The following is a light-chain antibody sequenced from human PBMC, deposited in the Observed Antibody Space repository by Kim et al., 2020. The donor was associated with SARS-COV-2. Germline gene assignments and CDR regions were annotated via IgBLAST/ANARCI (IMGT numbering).Light chain of an antibody. J-gene: IGKJ2*01. CDR2: AAS. CDR3: QHSYITPPT. CDR1: QSINSY. Sequence: DIQMTQSPSSLSASVGDRVTITCRASQSINSYLNWYQLQTGKAPKLLIHAASSLQSGVPSRFSGSGSGTDFTLTISSLQPEDFATYYCQHSYITPPTFGQGTKLEI. V-gene: IGKV1-39*01.